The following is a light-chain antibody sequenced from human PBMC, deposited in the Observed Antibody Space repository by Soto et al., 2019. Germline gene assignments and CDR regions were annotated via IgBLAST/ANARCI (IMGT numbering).Light chain of an antibody. CDR2: EAS. CDR1: SSDIGGYNY. CDR3: TSCAGSNNVV. V-gene: IGLV2-8*01. J-gene: IGLJ3*02. Sequence: QSVLTQPPSASGSPGQSVTISCTATSSDIGGYNYVSWYQQHPGKAPKLIIYEASTRPSGVPDRFSGSKSGTTASLTVSGIQAEDEADYYCTSCAGSNNVVFAGGTKLTVL.